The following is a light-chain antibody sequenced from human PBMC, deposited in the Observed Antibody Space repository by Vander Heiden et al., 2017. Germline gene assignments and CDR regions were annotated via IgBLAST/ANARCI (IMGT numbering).Light chain of an antibody. CDR3: CSYAGSYILV. CDR1: SSDVGDYNF. J-gene: IGLJ2*01. CDR2: DVS. V-gene: IGLV2-11*01. Sequence: QSALSQPRSVSGSPGQSVTMSCTGTSSDVGDYNFVSWYQQHPGKVPKLMIYDVSKRPSGVPDRFSGSKSGNTASLTISGLQAEDEADYYCCSYAGSYILVFGGGTKLTVL.